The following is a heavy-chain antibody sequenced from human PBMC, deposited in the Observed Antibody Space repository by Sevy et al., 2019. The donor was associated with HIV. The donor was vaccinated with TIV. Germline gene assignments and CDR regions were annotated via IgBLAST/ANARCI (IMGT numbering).Heavy chain of an antibody. D-gene: IGHD3-22*01. CDR3: ARGSSYYYDSSGYYSGRGWFDP. J-gene: IGHJ5*02. V-gene: IGHV4-59*01. Sequence: SETLSLTCTVSGGSISSYYWSWIRQPPGKGLEWIGYIYHSGSTNYNPSLKSRVTISVDTSKNQFSLKLSSVTAADTAVYYCARGSSYYYDSSGYYSGRGWFDPWGQGTLVTVSS. CDR2: IYHSGST. CDR1: GGSISSYY.